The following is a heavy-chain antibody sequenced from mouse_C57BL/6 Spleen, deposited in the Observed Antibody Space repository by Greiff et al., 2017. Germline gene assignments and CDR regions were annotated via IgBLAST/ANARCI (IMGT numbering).Heavy chain of an antibody. CDR3: ARSDY. J-gene: IGHJ4*01. CDR2: IDPSDSYT. V-gene: IGHV1-50*01. Sequence: VQLQQPGAELVKPGASVKLSCKASGYTFTSYWMQWVKQRPGQGLEWIGEIDPSDSYTTYNQKFKGKATLTVVTSSSTAYMQLSSLTSEDSAVYYCARSDYWGQGTSVTVSS. CDR1: GYTFTSYW.